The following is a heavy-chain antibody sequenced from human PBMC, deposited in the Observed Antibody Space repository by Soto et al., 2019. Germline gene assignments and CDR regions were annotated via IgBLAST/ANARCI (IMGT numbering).Heavy chain of an antibody. CDR2: IIPMFDTT. Sequence: SVKVSCKTSGGSFSSYAVSWVRQAPGQGLEWMGSIIPMFDTTRYAEKFQDRVTISADESTGTAYMDLSRLRSEDTAVYYCARAMGDILTGYYYFDSWGQGTLVTVSS. V-gene: IGHV1-69*13. J-gene: IGHJ4*02. CDR3: ARAMGDILTGYYYFDS. CDR1: GGSFSSYA. D-gene: IGHD3-9*01.